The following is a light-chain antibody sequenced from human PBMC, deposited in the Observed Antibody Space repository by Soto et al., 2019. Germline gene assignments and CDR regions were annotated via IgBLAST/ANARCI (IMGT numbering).Light chain of an antibody. V-gene: IGLV2-14*01. J-gene: IGLJ3*02. CDR1: SSDVGAYNY. CDR3: SSYTISSTLEV. CDR2: EIY. Sequence: QSALTQPASVSGSPGQSITISCTGTSSDVGAYNYVSWYQHHPGKAPKLMVYEIYNRPSGVSSRFSGSKSGNTASLTISGLQAEDEADYYCSSYTISSTLEVFGGGTQLTVL.